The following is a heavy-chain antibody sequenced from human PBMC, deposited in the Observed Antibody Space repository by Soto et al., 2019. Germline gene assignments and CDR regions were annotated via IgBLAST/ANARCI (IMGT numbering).Heavy chain of an antibody. CDR3: ARGLTEDNYFDY. CDR2: INHSGST. CDR1: GGSFSGYY. V-gene: IGHV4-34*01. J-gene: IGHJ4*02. Sequence: SETLSLTCAVCGGSFSGYYWSWIRQPPGKGLEWIGEINHSGSTNYNPSLKSRVTISVDTSKNQFSLKLSSVTAADTAVYYCARGLTEDNYFDYWGQGALVTVSS. D-gene: IGHD2-15*01.